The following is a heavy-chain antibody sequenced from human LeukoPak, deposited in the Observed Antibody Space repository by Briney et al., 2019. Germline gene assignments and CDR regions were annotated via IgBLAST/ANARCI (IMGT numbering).Heavy chain of an antibody. Sequence: GGSLRLSCAASGFTFSSYSMNWVRQAPGKGLEWVSSISSSSSYIYYADSVKGRFTISRDNAKNSLYLQMNSLRAEDTAVYYCAKRGAEVGATVAPGDYWGQGTLVTVSS. CDR2: ISSSSSYI. V-gene: IGHV3-21*04. D-gene: IGHD1-26*01. J-gene: IGHJ4*02. CDR1: GFTFSSYS. CDR3: AKRGAEVGATVAPGDY.